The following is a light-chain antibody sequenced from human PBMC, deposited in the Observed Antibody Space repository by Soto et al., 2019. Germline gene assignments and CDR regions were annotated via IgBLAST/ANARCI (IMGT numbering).Light chain of an antibody. CDR1: QSVNSN. CDR2: GAS. V-gene: IGKV3-15*01. CDR3: QQYNNWPWT. J-gene: IGKJ1*01. Sequence: EIVMTQSPATPSVSPGERATLSCRASQSVNSNVAWYQQKPDQAPRLLIYGASTRATGIPARFSGSASGTEFTLTISSLQSEDFAIYYCQQYNNWPWTFGQGTRW.